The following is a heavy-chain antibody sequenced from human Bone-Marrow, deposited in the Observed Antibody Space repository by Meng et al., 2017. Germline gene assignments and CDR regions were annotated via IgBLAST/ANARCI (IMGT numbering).Heavy chain of an antibody. CDR2: IHDSGST. J-gene: IGHJ4*02. V-gene: IGHV4-39*07. Sequence: KWCPGLVQPSETLSIACTVCGGSSGASSFYWGWIRQAPEKGLEWIETIHDSGSTYYNPYLKSRVTIAAESSNSQFSLKLSSVTAADTAVYYCAREWGTLETAADDYWGQGTLVTVSS. CDR1: GGSSGASSFY. CDR3: AREWGTLETAADDY. D-gene: IGHD3-16*01.